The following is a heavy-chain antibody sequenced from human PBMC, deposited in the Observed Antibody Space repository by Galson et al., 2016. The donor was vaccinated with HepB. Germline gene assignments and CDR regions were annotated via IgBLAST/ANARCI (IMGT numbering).Heavy chain of an antibody. CDR2: ISGSGDRT. V-gene: IGHV3-23*01. Sequence: SLRLSCAASGFTFSNYAMGWVRQAPGKGLEWVSVISGSGDRTYYADSVKGRFTISRDNSKSTLYLQMNSLRAEDTAVYYCAKDNEIWANGALDYWGQGTLVTVSS. CDR3: AKDNEIWANGALDY. D-gene: IGHD1-1*01. J-gene: IGHJ4*02. CDR1: GFTFSNYA.